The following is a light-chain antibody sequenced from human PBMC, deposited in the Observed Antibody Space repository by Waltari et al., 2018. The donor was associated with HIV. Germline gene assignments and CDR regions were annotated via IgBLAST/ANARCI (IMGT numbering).Light chain of an antibody. J-gene: IGLJ3*02. Sequence: SYELTQPPSVSVSPGQTARVTCSGDALPQRFAYWYPQRAGQAPVLLIFRDTERPSGIPERFSISSSGTTVTFTIRAVQAEDEADYYCQSTDSSGVYWVFGGGTTLTVL. CDR1: ALPQRF. CDR3: QSTDSSGVYWV. CDR2: RDT. V-gene: IGLV3-25*03.